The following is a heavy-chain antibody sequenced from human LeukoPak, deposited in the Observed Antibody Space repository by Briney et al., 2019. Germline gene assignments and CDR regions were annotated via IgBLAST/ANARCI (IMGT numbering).Heavy chain of an antibody. CDR2: IYDRGTT. V-gene: IGHV4-59*01. Sequence: SETLSLTCTVSGDSIGTYSWHWIRQPPGKGLEWMGYIYDRGTTAYNPSLKRRVTMSVDTSTNQFSLKLTSVTPADTAVYYCARDPDGYKFFDYWGRGRPVTVSS. D-gene: IGHD5-24*01. CDR3: ARDPDGYKFFDY. J-gene: IGHJ4*02. CDR1: GDSIGTYS.